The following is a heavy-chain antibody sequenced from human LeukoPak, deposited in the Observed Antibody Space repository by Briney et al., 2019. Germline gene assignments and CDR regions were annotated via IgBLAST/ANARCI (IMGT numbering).Heavy chain of an antibody. CDR1: GFTFSSYW. J-gene: IGHJ1*01. Sequence: GVSLRLSCAASGFTFSSYWMHWLRQVPNQGLMWVSRINSDETISEYVDSVNGLFTISRDNAKNTLYLQMNSLRADDTGVYFCLYEGYFQHWGQGTIVTVSS. CDR3: LYEGYFQH. CDR2: INSDETIS. V-gene: IGHV3-74*01. D-gene: IGHD3-10*01.